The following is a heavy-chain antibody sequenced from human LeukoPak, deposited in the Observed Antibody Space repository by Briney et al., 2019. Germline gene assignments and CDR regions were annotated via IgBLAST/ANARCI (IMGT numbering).Heavy chain of an antibody. Sequence: ASAKVSCKASGYTYTNYYMPWVRQSPGPGLQWMGIINPNGGDISYAQELQGRVTMTSDTSASTVYLELSSLRSDETAVYYCAREGSGYSGAHEGFDYWGQGTLVTVSS. CDR1: GYTYTNYY. CDR3: AREGSGYSGAHEGFDY. CDR2: INPNGGDI. J-gene: IGHJ4*02. V-gene: IGHV1-46*01. D-gene: IGHD6-19*01.